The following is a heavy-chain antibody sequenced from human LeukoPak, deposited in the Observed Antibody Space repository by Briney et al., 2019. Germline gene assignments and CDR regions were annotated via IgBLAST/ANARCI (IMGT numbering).Heavy chain of an antibody. CDR3: CRFFDQ. CDR2: IRSKGTGGTT. V-gene: IGHV3-49*03. Sequence: GGSLRLSCTASGFTFGDYAMIWFRQAPGKGLEWVGLIRSKGTGGTTEYAAAVKGRFIISRDDSKTIAYLQMNSLKTEDTAMYYCCRFFDQWGQGTLVTVSS. J-gene: IGHJ4*02. CDR1: GFTFGDYA.